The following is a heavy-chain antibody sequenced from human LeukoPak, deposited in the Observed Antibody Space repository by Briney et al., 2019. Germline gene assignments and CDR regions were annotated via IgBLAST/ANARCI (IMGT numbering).Heavy chain of an antibody. V-gene: IGHV4-31*03. CDR2: IYYSGST. CDR1: GGSISSGGYF. Sequence: SQTLSLTCTVSGGSISSGGYFWSWIRQHPGRGLEWIGYIYYSGSTYYNPSLKSRLTISVDTSKNQFSLNLSSVTAADTALYYCARDTGGYFDYWGQGTLVTVSS. CDR3: ARDTGGYFDY. D-gene: IGHD3-10*01. J-gene: IGHJ4*02.